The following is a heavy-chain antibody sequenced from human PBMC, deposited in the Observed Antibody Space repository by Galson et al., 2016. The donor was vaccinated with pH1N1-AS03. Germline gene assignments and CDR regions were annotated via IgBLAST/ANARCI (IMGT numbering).Heavy chain of an antibody. CDR3: ERGYCGGGGCHNWGGMDV. CDR2: ISYDGVTE. D-gene: IGHD2-15*01. V-gene: IGHV3-30*03. CDR1: GFTFSRYP. Sequence: SLRLSCAASGFTFSRYPIHWVRQAPGKGLEWEALISYDGVTEHYADSVKGRFTISRDNFKNTGYLQMNSLRADDTAVYYCERGYCGGGGCHNWGGMDVWGQGTTVTVSS. J-gene: IGHJ6*02.